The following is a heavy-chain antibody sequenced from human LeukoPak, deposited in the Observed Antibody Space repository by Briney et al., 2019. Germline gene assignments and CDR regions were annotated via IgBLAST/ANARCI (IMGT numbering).Heavy chain of an antibody. Sequence: GESLKISCKGSGYSFTSYWISWVRQMPGKGLEWMGRIDPSDSYTNYSPSFQGHVTISADKSISTAYLQRSSLKASDTAMYYCARLGIVDPRGAWFDPWGQGTLVTVSS. V-gene: IGHV5-10-1*01. CDR2: IDPSDSYT. CDR3: ARLGIVDPRGAWFDP. D-gene: IGHD7-27*01. CDR1: GYSFTSYW. J-gene: IGHJ5*02.